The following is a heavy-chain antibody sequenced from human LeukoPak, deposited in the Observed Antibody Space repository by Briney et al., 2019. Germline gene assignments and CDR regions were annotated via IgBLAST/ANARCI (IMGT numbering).Heavy chain of an antibody. CDR2: IGGSGDDT. J-gene: IGHJ4*02. D-gene: IGHD5-24*01. CDR3: AKVKMATISY. Sequence: GGSLRLSCAASGFTFSSYAMSWVRQAPGKGLEWVSSIGGSGDDTYYADSVKGRFTISRDNSKNTLYLQMNSLRAEDTAVYYCAKVKMATISYWGQGTLVTVSS. CDR1: GFTFSSYA. V-gene: IGHV3-23*01.